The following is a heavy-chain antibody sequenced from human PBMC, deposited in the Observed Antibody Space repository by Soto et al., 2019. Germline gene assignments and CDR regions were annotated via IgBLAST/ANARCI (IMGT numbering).Heavy chain of an antibody. CDR2: IGIYANT. CDR3: AKESTAGSPGDYFDS. V-gene: IGHV3-23*01. CDR1: GFTFSSYD. Sequence: GGSLRLSCAASGFTFSSYDINWVRQAPGKGLEWVSAIGIYANTYYAGSVKGRFTISRDDSRNTVYLQLNSLRVDDTAGYYCAKESTAGSPGDYFDSWGQGTLVTVSS. J-gene: IGHJ4*02.